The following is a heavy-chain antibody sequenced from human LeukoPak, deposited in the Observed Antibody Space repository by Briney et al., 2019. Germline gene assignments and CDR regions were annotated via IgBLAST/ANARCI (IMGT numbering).Heavy chain of an antibody. J-gene: IGHJ3*01. V-gene: IGHV1-46*03. D-gene: IGHD6-19*01. Sequence: ASVKVSCKASGYTFTSYYMHWVRQAPGQGLEWMGIINPSGGSTSYAQKFQGRVTMTRDTSTSTVYMELSSLRSEDTAVCYCAREGSSGWYLTGKNAFDFWGQGTMVTVSS. CDR3: AREGSSGWYLTGKNAFDF. CDR2: INPSGGST. CDR1: GYTFTSYY.